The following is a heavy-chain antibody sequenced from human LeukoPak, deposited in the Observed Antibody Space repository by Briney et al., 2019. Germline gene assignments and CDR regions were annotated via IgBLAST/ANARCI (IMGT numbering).Heavy chain of an antibody. D-gene: IGHD2-15*01. CDR3: ARRSYCSGGSCYVDY. Sequence: GESLKISCKGSGYSFTSYWIGWVRPMPGKGLEWMGIIYPGYSDTRYSPSFHGQVTISADKSISTAYLQWSSLKASDTAMYYCARRSYCSGGSCYVDYWGQGTLVTVSS. CDR1: GYSFTSYW. J-gene: IGHJ4*02. CDR2: IYPGYSDT. V-gene: IGHV5-51*01.